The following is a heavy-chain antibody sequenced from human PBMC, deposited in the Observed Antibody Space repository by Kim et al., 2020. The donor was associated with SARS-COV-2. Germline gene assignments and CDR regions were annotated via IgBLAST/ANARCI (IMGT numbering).Heavy chain of an antibody. CDR2: ARNKANGYSP. Sequence: GGSLRLSCAASGFSLSDQYMVWVRHAPGKGLEWVGRARNKANGYSPQYTASVNGRFTISRDDSKNSLYLQLNGLKTEDTAVYYCTGDLVGPTGMAYWGQG. V-gene: IGHV3-72*01. J-gene: IGHJ4*02. D-gene: IGHD1-26*01. CDR3: TGDLVGPTGMAY. CDR1: GFSLSDQY.